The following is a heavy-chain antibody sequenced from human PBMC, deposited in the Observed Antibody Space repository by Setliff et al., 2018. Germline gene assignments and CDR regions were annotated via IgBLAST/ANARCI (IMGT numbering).Heavy chain of an antibody. D-gene: IGHD6-13*01. CDR3: ASAGHSGSWFPFDAFHI. CDR1: GFTFSSDP. V-gene: IGHV3-30*02. J-gene: IGHJ3*02. Sequence: GGSLRLSCAASGFTFSSDPMNWVRQAPGKGLEWVAFIRYDGSNKYYADSVKGRFTISRDNAKNSLYLQMNSLRAEDTAVYYCASAGHSGSWFPFDAFHIWGQGTMVTVSS. CDR2: IRYDGSNK.